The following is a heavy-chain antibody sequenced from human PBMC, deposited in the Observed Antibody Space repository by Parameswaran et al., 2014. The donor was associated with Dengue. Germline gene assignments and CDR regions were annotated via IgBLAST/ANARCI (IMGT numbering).Heavy chain of an antibody. Sequence: VRQAPGKGLEWVSAITDGGGNTLYADSVKGRFTISRDNSKNTLYLQMNSLRAEDTAVYYCASPASGGSCYWPCWFDPWGQGTLVTVSS. CDR3: ASPASGGSCYWPCWFDP. CDR2: ITDGGGNT. V-gene: IGHV3-23*01. D-gene: IGHD2-15*01. J-gene: IGHJ5*02.